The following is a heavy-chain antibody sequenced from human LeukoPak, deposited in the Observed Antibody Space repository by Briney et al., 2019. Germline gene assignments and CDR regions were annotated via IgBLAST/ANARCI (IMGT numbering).Heavy chain of an antibody. J-gene: IGHJ4*02. D-gene: IGHD3-10*01. V-gene: IGHV3-30*18. CDR3: AKDLGTYGSLLDY. CDR1: GFTFSSYG. Sequence: GGSLRLSCAASGFTFSSYGMHWVRQAPGKGLEWVAVISYDGSNKYYADSVKGRFTISRDNSKNTLYLQMNSLRAEDTAVYYCAKDLGTYGSLLDYWGQGTLVTVSS. CDR2: ISYDGSNK.